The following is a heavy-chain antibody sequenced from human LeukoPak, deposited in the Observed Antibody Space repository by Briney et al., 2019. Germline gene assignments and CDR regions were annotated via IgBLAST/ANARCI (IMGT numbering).Heavy chain of an antibody. J-gene: IGHJ4*02. D-gene: IGHD1-26*01. CDR3: VRDLGGRSGH. CDR1: GFIFSSNW. V-gene: IGHV3-74*01. Sequence: GGSLRLSCAASGFIFSSNWMHWVRQAPGKGLVWVSRINEDGSTTNHADSMKGRFTISRDNAKNTLYMQMNSLRAEDTAVYYCVRDLGGRSGHWGQGTLVTVSS. CDR2: INEDGSTT.